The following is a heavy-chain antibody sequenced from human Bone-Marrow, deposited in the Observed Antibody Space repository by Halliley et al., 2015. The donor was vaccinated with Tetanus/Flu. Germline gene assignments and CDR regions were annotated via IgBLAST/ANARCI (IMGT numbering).Heavy chain of an antibody. Sequence: SLRLSCAVPGFIFTGYWMGWVRRPPGKGLEWVADIGPDGSQKYYVDSVKGRFTISRDNAKNSLHLQMNNLRAEDAAMYYCARGHRVSNGWGTYYNYGMDAWGQGTAVSVSS. J-gene: IGHJ6*02. CDR3: ARGHRVSNGWGTYYNYGMDA. CDR2: IGPDGSQK. CDR1: GFIFTGYW. D-gene: IGHD6-19*01. V-gene: IGHV3-7*01.